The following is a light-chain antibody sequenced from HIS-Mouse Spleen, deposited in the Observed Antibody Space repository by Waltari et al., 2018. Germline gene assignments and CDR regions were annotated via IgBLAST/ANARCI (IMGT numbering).Light chain of an antibody. Sequence: QSALTQPASVSGSPGQSITISCTGTTRAVGSYNLVLGYQQHPGKAPKLMIYEGSKRPSGVSNRFSGSKSGNTASLTISGLQAEDEADYYCCSYAGSSTVVFGGGTKLTVL. V-gene: IGLV2-23*01. CDR3: CSYAGSSTVV. J-gene: IGLJ2*01. CDR2: EGS. CDR1: TRAVGSYNL.